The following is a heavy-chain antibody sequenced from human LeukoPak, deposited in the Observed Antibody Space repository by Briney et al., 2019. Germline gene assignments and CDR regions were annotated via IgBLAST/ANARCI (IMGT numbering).Heavy chain of an antibody. J-gene: IGHJ4*02. Sequence: ASVKVSCKASGYTFTNYAMNWVRQALGQGLEWMGWINTNTGNPTYAQGFTGRLVFSLDTAVSTTYLQLSRLKAEDTAVYYCARVTGVVGATTFDYWGQGTLVTVSS. CDR1: GYTFTNYA. D-gene: IGHD1-26*01. CDR3: ARVTGVVGATTFDY. CDR2: INTNTGNP. V-gene: IGHV7-4-1*02.